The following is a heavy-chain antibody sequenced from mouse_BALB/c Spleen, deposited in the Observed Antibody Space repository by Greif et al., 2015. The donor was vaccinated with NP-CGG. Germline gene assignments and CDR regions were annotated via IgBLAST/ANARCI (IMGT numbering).Heavy chain of an antibody. Sequence: EVQGVESGAELVKPGASVKLSCTASGFNIKDTYMHWVKQRPEQGLEWIGRIDPANGNTKYDPKFQGKATITADTSSNTAYLQLSSLTSEDTAVYYCARGPLYYFDYWGQGTTLTVSS. D-gene: IGHD6-1*01. CDR3: ARGPLYYFDY. CDR2: IDPANGNT. J-gene: IGHJ2*01. CDR1: GFNIKDTY. V-gene: IGHV14-3*02.